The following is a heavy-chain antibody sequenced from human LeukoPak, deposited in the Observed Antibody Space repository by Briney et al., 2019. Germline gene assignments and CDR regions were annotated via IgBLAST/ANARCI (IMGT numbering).Heavy chain of an antibody. J-gene: IGHJ4*02. D-gene: IGHD5-18*01. Sequence: ASVKVSCKASGGTFSSYAISWVRQAPGQGLEWMGGIIPIFGTANYAQKFQGRVTITADESTSTAYMELSRLRSDDTAVYYCASPVDTAMVVYWGQGTLVTVSS. CDR1: GGTFSSYA. CDR3: ASPVDTAMVVY. V-gene: IGHV1-69*13. CDR2: IIPIFGTA.